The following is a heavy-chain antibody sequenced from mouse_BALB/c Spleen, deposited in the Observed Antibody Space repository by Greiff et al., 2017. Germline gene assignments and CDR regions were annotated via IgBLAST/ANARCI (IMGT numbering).Heavy chain of an antibody. V-gene: IGHV1-9*01. CDR1: GYTFSSYW. J-gene: IGHJ3*01. CDR2: ILPGSGST. D-gene: IGHD2-14*01. Sequence: VQLQQSGAELMKPGASVKISCKATGYTFSSYWIEWVKQRPGHGLEWIGEILPGSGSTNYNEKFKGKATFTADTSSNTAYMQLSSLTSEDSAVYDCATYYRSEGLAYWGQGTLVTVSA. CDR3: ATYYRSEGLAY.